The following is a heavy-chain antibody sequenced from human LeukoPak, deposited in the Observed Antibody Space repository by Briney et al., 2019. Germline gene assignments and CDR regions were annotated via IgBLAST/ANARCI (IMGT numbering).Heavy chain of an antibody. Sequence: ASVKVSCKASGGTFSSYAISWVRQAPGQGLEWMGGIIPIFGTANYAQKFQGRVTITTDESTSTAYMELSSLRSDDTAVYYCARSSPPTYYHFYYYMDVWGKGSTVTVSS. CDR1: GGTFSSYA. D-gene: IGHD6-13*01. CDR3: ARSSPPTYYHFYYYMDV. CDR2: IIPIFGTA. V-gene: IGHV1-69*05. J-gene: IGHJ6*03.